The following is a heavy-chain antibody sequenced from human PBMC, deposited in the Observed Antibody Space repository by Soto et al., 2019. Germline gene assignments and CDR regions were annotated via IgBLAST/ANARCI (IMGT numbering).Heavy chain of an antibody. CDR1: GFTFTSSA. CDR2: IVVGSGNT. Sequence: GASVKVSCKASGFTFTSSAVQWVRQARGQRLEWIGWIVVGSGNTNYAQKFQERVTITRDMSTSTAYMELSSLRSEDTAVYYCAADYGDYSYYYYYGMDVWGQGTTVTVSS. J-gene: IGHJ6*02. D-gene: IGHD4-17*01. CDR3: AADYGDYSYYYYYGMDV. V-gene: IGHV1-58*01.